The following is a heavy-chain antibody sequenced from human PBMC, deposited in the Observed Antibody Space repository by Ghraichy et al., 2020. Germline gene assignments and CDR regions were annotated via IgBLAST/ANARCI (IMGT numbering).Heavy chain of an antibody. V-gene: IGHV3-30*18. CDR1: GFTFSSYG. CDR2: ISYDGSNK. D-gene: IGHD7-27*01. J-gene: IGHJ4*02. Sequence: GGSLRLSCAASGFTFSSYGMHWVRQAPGKGLEWVAVISYDGSNKYYADSVKGRFTISRDNSKNTLYLQMNSLRAEDTAVYYCAKDLTGDGDYYFDYWGQGTLVTVSS. CDR3: AKDLTGDGDYYFDY.